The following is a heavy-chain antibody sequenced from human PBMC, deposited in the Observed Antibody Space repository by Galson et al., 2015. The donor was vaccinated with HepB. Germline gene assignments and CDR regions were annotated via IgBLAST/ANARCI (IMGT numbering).Heavy chain of an antibody. CDR3: AKGYSKSWYSGLGY. V-gene: IGHV3-33*06. Sequence: SLRLSCAASGFTFRSYDMSWVRQAPGKGLEWVAVISYDGKKKNYEGSVKGRFTISRDNSKNTLYLQMKSLEAEDTAVYYCAKGYSKSWYSGLGYWGQGTLVTVSS. CDR1: GFTFRSYD. CDR2: ISYDGKKK. J-gene: IGHJ4*02. D-gene: IGHD5-12*01.